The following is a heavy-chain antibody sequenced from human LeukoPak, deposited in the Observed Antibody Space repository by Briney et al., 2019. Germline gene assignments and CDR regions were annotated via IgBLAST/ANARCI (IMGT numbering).Heavy chain of an antibody. J-gene: IGHJ4*02. V-gene: IGHV1-69*04. Sequence: SVKVFCKASGGTFSSYAISWVRQAPGQGLEWMGRIIPILGIANYAQKFQGRVTITADKSTSTAYMELSSLRSEDTAVYYCARDPGPLLWFGELLYSYYFDYWGQGTLVTVSS. CDR3: ARDPGPLLWFGELLYSYYFDY. CDR1: GGTFSSYA. CDR2: IIPILGIA. D-gene: IGHD3-10*01.